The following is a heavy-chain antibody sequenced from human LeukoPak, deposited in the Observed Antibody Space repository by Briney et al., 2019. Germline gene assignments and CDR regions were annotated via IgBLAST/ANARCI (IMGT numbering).Heavy chain of an antibody. J-gene: IGHJ4*02. CDR1: GGSFSGCY. CDR2: INPSGST. CDR3: VRGSRVYCGGDCYYY. V-gene: IGHV4-34*01. Sequence: SETLSLTCTVFGGSFSGCYWSWIRQPPDKGLEWIGEINPSGSTNYNPSLKTRVTISTDTSKNHFSLNLNSVTAADTGVYYCVRGSRVYCGGDCYYYWGQGTLVTVSS. D-gene: IGHD2-21*02.